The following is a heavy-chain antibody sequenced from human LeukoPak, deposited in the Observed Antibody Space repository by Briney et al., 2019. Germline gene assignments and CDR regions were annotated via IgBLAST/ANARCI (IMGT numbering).Heavy chain of an antibody. D-gene: IGHD3-10*01. J-gene: IGHJ4*02. CDR3: ARGNYFGSASYRGEALDY. V-gene: IGHV1-69*04. CDR2: IIPILGIA. Sequence: VKVSCKASGGTFSSYAISWMRQAPGQGLEWMGRIIPILGIANYAQKFQGRVTITSDKSTSTAYMELSSLRSEDTAVYYCARGNYFGSASYRGEALDYWGQGTLVTVSS. CDR1: GGTFSSYA.